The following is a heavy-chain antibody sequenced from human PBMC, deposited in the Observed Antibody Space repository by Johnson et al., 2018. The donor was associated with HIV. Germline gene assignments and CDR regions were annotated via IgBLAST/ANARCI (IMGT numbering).Heavy chain of an antibody. J-gene: IGHJ3*02. D-gene: IGHD3-10*01. CDR2: ISSSGNSM. CDR3: ARDKGRGAFDI. CDR1: GFTFSSYA. V-gene: IGHV3-48*03. Sequence: VQLVESGGSVVQPGRSLRLSCAASGFTFSSYALHWIRQAPGKGLEWVSYISSSGNSMYYADSVKGRVTISRDNAKKSLYLQMNSLRAEDTAVYYCARDKGRGAFDIWGQGTMVTVSS.